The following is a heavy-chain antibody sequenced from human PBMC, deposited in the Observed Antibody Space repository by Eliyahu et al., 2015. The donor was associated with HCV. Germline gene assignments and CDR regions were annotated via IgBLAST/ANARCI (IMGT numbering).Heavy chain of an antibody. Sequence: ELQLVESGGXWVQPXGSLXLXCXASGXXFSRYDMHWVRQVPGKGLEWISAIGIGGDTYYPASVKGRFTISRENAKNSLYLQMNSLRPGDTAVYYCATGPPGEGAFDNWGQGTMVTVSS. V-gene: IGHV3-13*01. CDR2: IGIGGDT. J-gene: IGHJ3*02. CDR3: ATGPPGEGAFDN. D-gene: IGHD3-16*01. CDR1: GXXFSRYD.